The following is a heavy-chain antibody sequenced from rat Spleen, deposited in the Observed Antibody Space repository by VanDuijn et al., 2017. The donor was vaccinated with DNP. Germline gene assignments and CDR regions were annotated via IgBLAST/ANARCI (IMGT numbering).Heavy chain of an antibody. CDR2: IYTGSGGT. CDR1: GYTFTSYY. D-gene: IGHD1-4*01. Sequence: QVQLQQSGAELAKPGSSVKISCKASGYTFTSYYIGWIKQTTGQGLEYLGYIYTGSGGTNYNEKFKGKATLTVDKSSSTAFMQLSSLTPDDSAVYHCARRRLPYWYFDFWGPGTMVTVSS. V-gene: IGHV1-43*01. CDR3: ARRRLPYWYFDF. J-gene: IGHJ1*01.